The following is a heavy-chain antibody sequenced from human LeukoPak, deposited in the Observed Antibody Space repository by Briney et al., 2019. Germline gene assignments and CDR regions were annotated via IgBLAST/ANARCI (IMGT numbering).Heavy chain of an antibody. Sequence: GGSLRLSCAASGFSFSIYSLIWVRQAPGKGLEWIAYINEGSSVIYYAVPVEGRFTVSRDNAKNSLYLQMNSLRGDDTAVYYCARGFGTSWFYSWGQGTLVTVSS. CDR2: INEGSSVI. CDR1: GFSFSIYS. J-gene: IGHJ5*01. D-gene: IGHD2-2*01. CDR3: ARGFGTSWFYS. V-gene: IGHV3-48*04.